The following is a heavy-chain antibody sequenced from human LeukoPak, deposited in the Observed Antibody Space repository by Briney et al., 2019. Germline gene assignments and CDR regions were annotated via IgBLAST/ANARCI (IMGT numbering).Heavy chain of an antibody. J-gene: IGHJ4*02. CDR2: IRSKAYGGTT. D-gene: IGHD1-26*01. CDR3: TREGSGSYYEVPDFDY. CDR1: GFTFGDYA. V-gene: IGHV3-49*03. Sequence: GGSLRLSCTASGFTFGDYAMSWFRQAPGKGLEWVGSIRSKAYGGTTEYAASVKGRFTISRDDSKSIAYLQMNSLKTEDTAVYYCTREGSGSYYEVPDFDYWGQGTLVTVSS.